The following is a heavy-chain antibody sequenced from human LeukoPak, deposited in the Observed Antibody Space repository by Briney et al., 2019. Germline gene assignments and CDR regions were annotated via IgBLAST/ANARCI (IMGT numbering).Heavy chain of an antibody. CDR2: ISGSGGST. V-gene: IGHV3-23*01. CDR1: GFTFSSYA. J-gene: IGHJ6*02. Sequence: GGSLRLSCAASGFTFSSYAMSWVRQAPGKGLELVSAISGSGGSTNYADSVKGRFTISRDNSKNTLYLQMNSLRAEDTAVYYCARDRVSYYYDSSPPGGMDVWGQGTTVTVSS. CDR3: ARDRVSYYYDSSPPGGMDV. D-gene: IGHD3-22*01.